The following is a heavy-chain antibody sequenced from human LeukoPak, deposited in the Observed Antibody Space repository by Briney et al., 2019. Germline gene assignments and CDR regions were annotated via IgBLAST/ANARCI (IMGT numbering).Heavy chain of an antibody. Sequence: SSETLSLTCTVSGGSISSYYWSWIRQPPGKGLEWIGYIYYSGSINYNPSLKSRVIISVDKSKNQFSLKLTSVTAADTAVYYCAKNLAAAGIEDYWGQGTLVTVSS. J-gene: IGHJ4*02. D-gene: IGHD6-13*01. V-gene: IGHV4-59*12. CDR2: IYYSGSI. CDR3: AKNLAAAGIEDY. CDR1: GGSISSYY.